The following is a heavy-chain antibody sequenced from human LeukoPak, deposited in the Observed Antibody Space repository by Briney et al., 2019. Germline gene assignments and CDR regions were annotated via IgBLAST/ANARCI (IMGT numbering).Heavy chain of an antibody. CDR3: ASLYDSSGRNAFDI. V-gene: IGHV1-24*01. J-gene: IGHJ3*02. CDR2: FDPEDGET. D-gene: IGHD3-22*01. CDR1: GYTLTELS. Sequence: GASVKVSCKVSGYTLTELSMHWVRQAPGKGLGWMGGFDPEDGETIYAQKFQGRVTMTEDTSTDTAYMELSSLRSEDTAVYYCASLYDSSGRNAFDIWGQGTMVTVSS.